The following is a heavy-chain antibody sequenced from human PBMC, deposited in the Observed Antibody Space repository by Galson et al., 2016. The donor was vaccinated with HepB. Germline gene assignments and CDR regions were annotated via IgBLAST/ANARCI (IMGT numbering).Heavy chain of an antibody. CDR2: IYYSGST. Sequence: TLSLTCSVSGGSISSYYWSWIRQPPGKGLEWIGYIYYSGSTNYNPSLKSRVTISVDTSKNQFSLKLSPVTAEDTAVYYCARSRGGGARVPFDYWGQGTLVTVSS. D-gene: IGHD2-21*01. J-gene: IGHJ4*02. V-gene: IGHV4-59*01. CDR1: GGSISSYY. CDR3: ARSRGGGARVPFDY.